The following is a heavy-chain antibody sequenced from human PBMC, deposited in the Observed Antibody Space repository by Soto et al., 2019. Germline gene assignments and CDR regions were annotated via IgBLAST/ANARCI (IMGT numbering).Heavy chain of an antibody. CDR3: ARFSVGVDDYSGYDGSSFDY. V-gene: IGHV1-69*02. CDR1: GGTFSSYT. D-gene: IGHD5-12*01. Sequence: RASVKVSCKASGGTFSSYTISWVRQAPGQGLEWMGRIIPILGIANYAQKFQGRVTITADKSTSTAYMELSSLRSEDTAVYYCARFSVGVDDYSGYDGSSFDYWGQGTLVTVSS. J-gene: IGHJ4*02. CDR2: IIPILGIA.